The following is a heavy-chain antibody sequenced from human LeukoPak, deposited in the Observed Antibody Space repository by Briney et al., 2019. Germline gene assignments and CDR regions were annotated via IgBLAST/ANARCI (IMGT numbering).Heavy chain of an antibody. J-gene: IGHJ4*02. V-gene: IGHV3-33*08. CDR3: ARGRSGSYSPFDY. CDR2: IWYDGSNK. D-gene: IGHD1-26*01. Sequence: GGSLRLSCAASGFTFSSYWMTWVRQVSGKGLEWVAVIWYDGSNKYYADSVKGRFTISRDNSKNTLYLQMNSLRAEDTAVYYCARGRSGSYSPFDYWGQGTLVTVSS. CDR1: GFTFSSYW.